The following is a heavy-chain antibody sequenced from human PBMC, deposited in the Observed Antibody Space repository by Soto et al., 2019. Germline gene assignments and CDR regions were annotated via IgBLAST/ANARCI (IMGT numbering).Heavy chain of an antibody. CDR3: ARSDYYEATGRFEN. CDR1: GYSFSDFG. Sequence: QVHLVQSGGELKKPGASVKVSCKASGYSFSDFGITWVRQAPGQGLEWMGWISGKNGNTNYAQKVQGRVTLTADTSTTTAYMEMSALTSDDTGIYYCARSDYYEATGRFENWGQGTPVTVSS. V-gene: IGHV1-18*04. CDR2: ISGKNGNT. J-gene: IGHJ4*02. D-gene: IGHD4-17*01.